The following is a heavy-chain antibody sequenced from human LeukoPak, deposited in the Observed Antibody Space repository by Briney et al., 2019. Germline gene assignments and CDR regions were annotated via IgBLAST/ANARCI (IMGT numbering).Heavy chain of an antibody. CDR2: INPNSGGT. D-gene: IGHD1-1*01. CDR1: GYTFTGYY. Sequence: ASVKVSCKASGYTFTGYYMHLVRQAPGQGLEWMGRINPNSGGTNYAQKFQGRVTMTRDTSISTAYMDLTRLRSDDTAVYYCARGTEYYFDYWGQGTLVTVSS. J-gene: IGHJ4*02. CDR3: ARGTEYYFDY. V-gene: IGHV1-2*06.